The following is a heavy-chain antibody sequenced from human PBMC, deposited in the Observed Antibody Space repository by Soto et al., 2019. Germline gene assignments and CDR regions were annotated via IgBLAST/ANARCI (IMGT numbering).Heavy chain of an antibody. J-gene: IGHJ5*02. D-gene: IGHD2-21*02. CDR2: VYHTGDT. CDR1: GGTVASSHW. Sequence: PSETLSLTCVVSGGTVASSHWWSWVRQSLGRGLEWIGNVYHTGDTNFNPSLQSRVTFSVDKSNNQFSLRLTSVTAADTAVYFCAREIVTAGGNNYFDPWGPGALVTVSS. V-gene: IGHV4-4*02. CDR3: AREIVTAGGNNYFDP.